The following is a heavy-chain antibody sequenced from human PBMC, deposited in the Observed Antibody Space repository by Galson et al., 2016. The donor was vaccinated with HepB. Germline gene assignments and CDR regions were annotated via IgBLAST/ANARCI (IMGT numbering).Heavy chain of an antibody. CDR1: GFSFGSSW. J-gene: IGHJ4*02. Sequence: SLRLSCAASGFSFGSSWIHWVRQPPGKGLVWVSRINHDGSNTAYADSVNGRFTISRDNDKNTLYLQMNSLRAEDTAVYYCARLCYGDYEGRDFWGQGTLVAVSS. CDR3: ARLCYGDYEGRDF. D-gene: IGHD4-17*01. CDR2: INHDGSNT. V-gene: IGHV3-74*01.